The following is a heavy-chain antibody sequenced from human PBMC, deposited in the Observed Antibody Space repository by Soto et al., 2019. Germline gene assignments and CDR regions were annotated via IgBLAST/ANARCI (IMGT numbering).Heavy chain of an antibody. D-gene: IGHD3-9*01. J-gene: IGHJ4*02. V-gene: IGHV1-8*01. Sequence: ASVKVSCKASGYTFTIYDINWVRQATGQGLEWMGWMNPNSGNTGYAQKFQGRVTMTRNTSISTAYMELSSLRSEDTAVYYCGRLEGLATISYYFDYWGQGALVTVSS. CDR3: GRLEGLATISYYFDY. CDR1: GYTFTIYD. CDR2: MNPNSGNT.